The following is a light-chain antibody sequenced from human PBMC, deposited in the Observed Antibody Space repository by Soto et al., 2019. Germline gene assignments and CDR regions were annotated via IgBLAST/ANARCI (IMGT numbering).Light chain of an antibody. CDR2: WPS. Sequence: DVVMTQSPDSLAVSLGEGATINCKSSQSVLYSTKDKNHLAWYQQKPGQPPRLLIYWPSTRASGVPDRFSGSGSGADFTLTISSLQAEDVALYYCQQYYGSPLTFGGGTMVEIK. CDR1: QSVLYSTKDKNH. V-gene: IGKV4-1*01. CDR3: QQYYGSPLT. J-gene: IGKJ4*01.